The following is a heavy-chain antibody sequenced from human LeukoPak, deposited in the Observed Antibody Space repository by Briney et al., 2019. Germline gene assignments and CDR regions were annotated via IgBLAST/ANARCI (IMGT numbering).Heavy chain of an antibody. CDR2: IYYSGST. J-gene: IGHJ6*03. CDR3: ARGVRLNYYDSSGYPSDYYYYMDV. CDR1: GGSISSSSYY. V-gene: IGHV4-39*01. Sequence: SETLSLTCTVSGGSISSSSYYWGWIRQPPGKGLEWIGSIYYSGSTYYNPSLKSRVTISVDTSKNQFSLKLSSVTAADTAVYYCARGVRLNYYDSSGYPSDYYYYMDVWGKGTTVTVSS. D-gene: IGHD3-22*01.